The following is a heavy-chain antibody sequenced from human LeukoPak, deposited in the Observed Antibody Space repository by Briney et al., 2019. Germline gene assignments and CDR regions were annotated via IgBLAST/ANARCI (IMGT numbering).Heavy chain of an antibody. CDR2: ISSSISYI. Sequence: SISSSISYIYYADSVKGRFTISRDNAKNSLYLQMNSLRAEDTAVYYCARGDSSGYYCPYWGQGTLVTVSS. J-gene: IGHJ4*02. V-gene: IGHV3-21*01. CDR3: ARGDSSGYYCPY. D-gene: IGHD3-22*01.